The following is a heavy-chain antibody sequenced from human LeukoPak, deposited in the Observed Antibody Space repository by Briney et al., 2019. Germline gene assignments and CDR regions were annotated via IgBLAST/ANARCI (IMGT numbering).Heavy chain of an antibody. Sequence: ASVKVSCKASGYTFTSYYMHWVRQAPGQGLEWMGIINPSGGSTSYAQKFQGRVTMTRDTSTSTVYMELSSLRSEDTAVYYCAGDGTSFGFDYWGQGTLVTVSS. CDR2: INPSGGST. CDR1: GYTFTSYY. D-gene: IGHD1-7*01. V-gene: IGHV1-46*01. CDR3: AGDGTSFGFDY. J-gene: IGHJ4*02.